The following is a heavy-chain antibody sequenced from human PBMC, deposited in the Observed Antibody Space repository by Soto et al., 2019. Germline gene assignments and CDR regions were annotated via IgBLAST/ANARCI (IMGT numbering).Heavy chain of an antibody. J-gene: IGHJ4*02. D-gene: IGHD3-10*01. CDR1: GYTFTSYG. Sequence: ASVKVSCKASGYTFTSYGISWVREAPGQGLEWMGWISAYNGNTNYAQKLQGRVTMTTDTSTSTAYMELRSLRSDDTAVYYCARARGVYGSLDYWGQGSLVTVSA. CDR2: ISAYNGNT. CDR3: ARARGVYGSLDY. V-gene: IGHV1-18*04.